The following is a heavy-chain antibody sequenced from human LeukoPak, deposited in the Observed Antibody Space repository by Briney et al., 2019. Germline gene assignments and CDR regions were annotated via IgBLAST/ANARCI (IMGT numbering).Heavy chain of an antibody. V-gene: IGHV3-23*01. Sequence: GGSLRLSCAASGFTFSSYAMSWVRQAPGKGLEWVSAISGSGGSTYYADSVKGRFTISRDSSKNTLYLQMNSLRAEDAAVYYCARSLFWDILAPGAFDIWGQGTMVTVSS. CDR3: ARSLFWDILAPGAFDI. J-gene: IGHJ3*02. CDR2: ISGSGGST. D-gene: IGHD3-9*01. CDR1: GFTFSSYA.